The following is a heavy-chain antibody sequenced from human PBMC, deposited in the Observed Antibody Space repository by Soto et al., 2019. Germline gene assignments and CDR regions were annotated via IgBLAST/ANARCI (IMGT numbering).Heavy chain of an antibody. CDR1: GYTFTSYG. J-gene: IGHJ6*02. CDR3: ARDRIVVVPAALWDYYYYGMDV. D-gene: IGHD2-2*01. Sequence: ASVKVSCKASGYTFTSYGISWVRQAPGQGLEWMGWINAGNGNTKYSQKFQGRVTITRDTSASTAYMELSSLRSEDTAVYYCARDRIVVVPAALWDYYYYGMDVWGQGTTVTVSS. V-gene: IGHV1-18*04. CDR2: INAGNGNT.